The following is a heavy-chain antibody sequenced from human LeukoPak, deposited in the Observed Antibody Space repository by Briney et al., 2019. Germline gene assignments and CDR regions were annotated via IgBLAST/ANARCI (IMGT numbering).Heavy chain of an antibody. J-gene: IGHJ4*02. V-gene: IGHV3-21*01. D-gene: IGHD6-19*01. Sequence: GGSLRLSCAASGFTFSSYSVNWVRQAPGKGLEWVSSISSSSSYIYYADSVKGRFTISRDNAKNSLYLQMNSLRAEDTAVYYCARDGGIAVAGPVAFDYWGQGTLVTVSS. CDR3: ARDGGIAVAGPVAFDY. CDR1: GFTFSSYS. CDR2: ISSSSSYI.